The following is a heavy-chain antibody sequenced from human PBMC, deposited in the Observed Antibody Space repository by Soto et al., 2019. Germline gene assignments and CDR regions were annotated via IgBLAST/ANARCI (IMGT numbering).Heavy chain of an antibody. CDR1: GFTFSSHA. J-gene: IGHJ6*03. CDR3: AIDGHREVHYRYMDV. CDR2: ISADGAGT. Sequence: EVQLVESGGNLGQPGVSLRLACAASGFTFSSHAMSWVRQAPGKGLEWVSGISADGAGTHYADPVKGRFTISRDRSKETLYRQMNSQRGDDTAVYYCAIDGHREVHYRYMDVGGKGTTVTVSS. D-gene: IGHD3-10*01. V-gene: IGHV3-23*04.